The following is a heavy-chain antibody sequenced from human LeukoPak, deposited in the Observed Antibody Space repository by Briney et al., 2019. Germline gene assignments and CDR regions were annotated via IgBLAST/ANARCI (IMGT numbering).Heavy chain of an antibody. CDR3: ARHFSGNWHYYFDY. J-gene: IGHJ4*02. V-gene: IGHV5-51*01. CDR2: IYPRDSDT. D-gene: IGHD1-7*01. Sequence: GESLKISCKSFGYNFASYWIGWVRQMPGKGLEWMGIIYPRDSDTRYSPSFQGQVTISADKSISTAYLQWSSLKASDTAIYCARHFSGNWHYYFDYWGQGTLVTVSS. CDR1: GYNFASYW.